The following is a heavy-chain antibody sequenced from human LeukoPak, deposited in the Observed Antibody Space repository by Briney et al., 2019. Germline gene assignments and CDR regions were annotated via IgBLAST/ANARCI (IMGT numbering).Heavy chain of an antibody. CDR1: GFTFNTYG. J-gene: IGHJ4*02. Sequence: GRSLRLSCAASGFTFNTYGMNWVRQAPGKGLEWVAIISWHGDTEFYGESVKGRFTISRDNSKNMVYLQMNSLRAGDTAVYYCARDLREYYFDRSGFSLGHWGQGTLVTVSS. D-gene: IGHD3-22*01. CDR3: ARDLREYYFDRSGFSLGH. CDR2: ISWHGDTE. V-gene: IGHV3-30*06.